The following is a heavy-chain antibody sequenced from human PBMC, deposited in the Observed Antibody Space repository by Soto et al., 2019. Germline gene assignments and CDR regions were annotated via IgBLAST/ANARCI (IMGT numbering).Heavy chain of an antibody. Sequence: EVQLVESGGGLVQPGGSLRLSCAASGFTFSNYWMSWVRQAPGKGLEWVANIKNDGSETYYVDSVKGRFTFSRDNAKKSLYLQMSTLRAEDTAVYYCARVDSSLAHFGMDVWGQGTTVTVSS. V-gene: IGHV3-7*01. D-gene: IGHD5-18*01. CDR1: GFTFSNYW. J-gene: IGHJ6*02. CDR3: ARVDSSLAHFGMDV. CDR2: IKNDGSET.